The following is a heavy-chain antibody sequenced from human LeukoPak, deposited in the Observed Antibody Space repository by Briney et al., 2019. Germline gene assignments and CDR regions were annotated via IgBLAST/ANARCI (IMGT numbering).Heavy chain of an antibody. Sequence: GRSLRLSCAASGFTFSSYAMHWVRQAPGKGLEWVAVISYDGSNEYYADSVKGRFTISRDNSKNTLYLQMNSLRAEDTAVYYCARGAGYWSSTSCYVSPFDYWGQGTLVTVSS. J-gene: IGHJ4*02. V-gene: IGHV3-30*04. CDR1: GFTFSSYA. D-gene: IGHD2-2*01. CDR3: ARGAGYWSSTSCYVSPFDY. CDR2: ISYDGSNE.